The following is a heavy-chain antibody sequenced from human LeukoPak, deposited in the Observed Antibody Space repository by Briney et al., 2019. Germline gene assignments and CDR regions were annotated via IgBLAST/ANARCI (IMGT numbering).Heavy chain of an antibody. D-gene: IGHD2-15*01. J-gene: IGHJ4*02. CDR1: GFTFSSYA. CDR2: ISSNGGST. CDR3: ARDGGYCSGGSCPSYYFDY. V-gene: IGHV3-64*01. Sequence: TGGSLRLSCAASGFTFSSYAMHWVRQAPGKGLEYVSAISSNGGSTYYANSVKGRFTISRDNSKNTLYLQMGSLRAEDMAVYYCARDGGYCSGGSCPSYYFDYWGQGTLVTVSS.